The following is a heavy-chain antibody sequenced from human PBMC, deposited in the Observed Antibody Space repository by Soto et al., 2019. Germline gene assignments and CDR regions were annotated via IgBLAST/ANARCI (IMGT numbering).Heavy chain of an antibody. CDR1: GYTFTSYG. J-gene: IGHJ4*02. V-gene: IGHV1-18*01. Sequence: ASVKVSCKASGYTFTSYGISWVRQAPGQGLEWMGWISAYNGNTNYAQKLQGRVSMTTDTSTSTAYMELRSLRSDDTAVYFCAGGGSTYFVFWKIDYCGKGTLVTVSS. CDR3: AGGGSTYFVFWKIDY. CDR2: ISAYNGNT. D-gene: IGHD3-3*01.